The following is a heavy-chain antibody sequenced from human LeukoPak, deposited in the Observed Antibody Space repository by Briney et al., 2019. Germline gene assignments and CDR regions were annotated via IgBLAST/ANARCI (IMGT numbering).Heavy chain of an antibody. CDR1: GFTFSSYW. Sequence: PGGSLRLSCAASGFTFSSYWMSWVRQAPGKGLEWVANIKQDGSEKYYVDSVKGRFTISRDNAKNSLYLQMNSLRAEDTAVYYCARDRPFYGSGSYYNPWGQGTLVIVSS. CDR2: IKQDGSEK. V-gene: IGHV3-7*03. J-gene: IGHJ5*02. D-gene: IGHD3-10*01. CDR3: ARDRPFYGSGSYYNP.